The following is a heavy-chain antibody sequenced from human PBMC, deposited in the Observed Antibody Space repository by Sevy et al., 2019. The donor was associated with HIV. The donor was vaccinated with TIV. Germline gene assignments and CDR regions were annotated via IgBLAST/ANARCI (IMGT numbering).Heavy chain of an antibody. CDR2: INRDGSEK. V-gene: IGHV3-7*01. Sequence: GGSLRLSCVASGFIFDDYAMHWVRQAPGKGLEWVANINRDGSEKSYVDSVKGRFTISRDDAKTSLFLQMNSLRVEDTAMYYCASDYSWGQGTLVTVSS. CDR1: GFIFDDYA. CDR3: ASDYS. J-gene: IGHJ4*02.